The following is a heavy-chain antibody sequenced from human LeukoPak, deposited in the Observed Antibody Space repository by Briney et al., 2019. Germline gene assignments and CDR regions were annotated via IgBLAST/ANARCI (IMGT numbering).Heavy chain of an antibody. Sequence: GGSLRLSCAASGFTFSSYSMNWVRQAAGKGLEWVAAISGSGGSTYYADSVKGRFTISRDNSKNTLYLQMNSMSAEETAVYYCAKVPVMWELRFEPWGQGTLVTVSS. V-gene: IGHV3-23*01. CDR2: ISGSGGST. J-gene: IGHJ5*02. CDR1: GFTFSSYS. CDR3: AKVPVMWELRFEP. D-gene: IGHD1-26*01.